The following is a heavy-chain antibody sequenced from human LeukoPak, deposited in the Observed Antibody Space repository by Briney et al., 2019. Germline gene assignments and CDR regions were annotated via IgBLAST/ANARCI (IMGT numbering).Heavy chain of an antibody. D-gene: IGHD5-18*01. V-gene: IGHV1-2*02. Sequence: ASVKVSCKASGYTFTGYYMHWVRQAPGQGLEWMGWINPNSGGTNYAQKFQGRVTMTRDTSISTAYMELSRLRSDDTAVYYCARDRAMVTSFFDYWGQGTLVTVSS. CDR3: ARDRAMVTSFFDY. CDR2: INPNSGGT. J-gene: IGHJ4*02. CDR1: GYTFTGYY.